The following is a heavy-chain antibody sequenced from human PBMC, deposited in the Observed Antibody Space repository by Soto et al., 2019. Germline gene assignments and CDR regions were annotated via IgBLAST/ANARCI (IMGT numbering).Heavy chain of an antibody. D-gene: IGHD6-19*01. CDR1: GFAFSSYA. CDR3: AKYSSGWFNNY. CDR2: ISGSGGST. Sequence: GGSLRLSCAASGFAFSSYAMNWVRQAPGKGLEWVSSISGSGGSTYYADSVKGRFTISRDNSKNTLFLQMNSLRAEETAVYYCAKYSSGWFNNYWGQGTLVTVSS. J-gene: IGHJ4*02. V-gene: IGHV3-23*01.